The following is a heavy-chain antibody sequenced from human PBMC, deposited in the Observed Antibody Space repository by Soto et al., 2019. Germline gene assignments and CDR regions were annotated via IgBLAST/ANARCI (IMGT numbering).Heavy chain of an antibody. J-gene: IGHJ4*02. V-gene: IGHV2-26*01. Sequence: QVTLKESGPVLVKPTETLTLTCTVSGFSLSNARMGVSWIRQPPGKALEWLAHIFSNDEKSYSTSLKSRLTISKDTSKSQVVLTMTNMDPVDTATYYCARIPNPRLAGGVNVLPDYWGQGTLVTVSS. CDR1: GFSLSNARMG. CDR2: IFSNDEK. CDR3: ARIPNPRLAGGVNVLPDY. D-gene: IGHD3-16*01.